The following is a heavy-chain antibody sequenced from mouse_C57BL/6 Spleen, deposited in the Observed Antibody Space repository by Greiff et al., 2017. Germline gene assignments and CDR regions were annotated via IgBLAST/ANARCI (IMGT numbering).Heavy chain of an antibody. D-gene: IGHD1-1*01. CDR3: ARSYYGSSGIAY. V-gene: IGHV1-69*01. Sequence: QVQLQQPGAELVMPGASVKLSCKASGYTFTSYWMHWVKQRPGQGLEWIGEIDPSDSYTNYNQKFKGKSTLTVDKPSSTAYMQLSSLTSEDSAVYYCARSYYGSSGIAYWGQGTLVTVSA. CDR2: IDPSDSYT. J-gene: IGHJ3*01. CDR1: GYTFTSYW.